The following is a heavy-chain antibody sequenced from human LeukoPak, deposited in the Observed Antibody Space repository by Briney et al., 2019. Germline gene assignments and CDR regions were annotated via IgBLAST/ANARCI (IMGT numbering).Heavy chain of an antibody. CDR2: MNPNSGNT. Sequence: ASVKVSCKASGYTFTSYDINWLRQAAGQGLEWMGWMNPNSGNTGYAQKFQGRVTMTRNTSISTAYMELSSLRSEDTAVYYCARGRHRSGIYPGRYWGQGTLVTVSS. D-gene: IGHD3-3*01. CDR1: GYTFTSYD. V-gene: IGHV1-8*01. J-gene: IGHJ4*02. CDR3: ARGRHRSGIYPGRY.